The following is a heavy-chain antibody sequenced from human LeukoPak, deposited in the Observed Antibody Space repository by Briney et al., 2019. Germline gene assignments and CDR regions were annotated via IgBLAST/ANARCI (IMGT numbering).Heavy chain of an antibody. V-gene: IGHV3-30*18. CDR2: ISYDGSNK. D-gene: IGHD3-10*01. Sequence: GGSLRLSCAASGFTFSSYGMHWVRQAPGKGLEWVAVISYDGSNKYYADSVKGRFTISRDNSKNTLYLQMNSLRAEDTAVYYCVKGPGYLDYWGQGTLVTVSS. CDR3: VKGPGYLDY. CDR1: GFTFSSYG. J-gene: IGHJ4*02.